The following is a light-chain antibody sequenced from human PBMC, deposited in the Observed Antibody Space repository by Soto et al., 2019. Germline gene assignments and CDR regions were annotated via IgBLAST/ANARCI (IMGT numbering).Light chain of an antibody. CDR2: ATS. Sequence: IHMAQSPSSLSASVGDSVTIACRAGQDIFSSLNWYQHKPGKAPKLLIYATSNLQSGVPSRFSGSGSGTDSTLTISSLQPEDFATYYCQQRYNSPPITFGQGTRLGIK. CDR1: QDIFSS. J-gene: IGKJ5*01. V-gene: IGKV1-39*01. CDR3: QQRYNSPPIT.